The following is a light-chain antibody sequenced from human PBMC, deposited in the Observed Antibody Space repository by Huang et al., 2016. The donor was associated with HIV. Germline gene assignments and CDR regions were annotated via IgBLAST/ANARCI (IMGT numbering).Light chain of an antibody. Sequence: DIQMTQSPSTLSASVGDRVTITCRARQNIGNWLAWYQQKPRKAPKLLIYDASSLESGVPSRFSGSGSGTEFTLTISSLQPDNFATYYCQQYNSYPYTFGQGTKLEIK. CDR3: QQYNSYPYT. CDR2: DAS. J-gene: IGKJ2*01. V-gene: IGKV1-5*01. CDR1: QNIGNW.